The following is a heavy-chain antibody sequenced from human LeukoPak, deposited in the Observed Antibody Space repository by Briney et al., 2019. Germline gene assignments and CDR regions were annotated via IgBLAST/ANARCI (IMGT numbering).Heavy chain of an antibody. CDR3: AKSRYCSSTSCYLPQTDFDY. V-gene: IGHV3-9*01. Sequence: GGSLRLSCEASGFTFDDYAMHWVRQAPGKGLEWVPGISWNSGSIGYADSVKGRFTISRDNAKNSLYLQMNSLRAEGTALYYCAKSRYCSSTSCYLPQTDFDYWGQGTLVTVSS. CDR1: GFTFDDYA. CDR2: ISWNSGSI. D-gene: IGHD2-2*01. J-gene: IGHJ4*02.